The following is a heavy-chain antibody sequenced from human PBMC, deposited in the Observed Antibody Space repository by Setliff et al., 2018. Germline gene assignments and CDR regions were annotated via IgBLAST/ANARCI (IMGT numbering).Heavy chain of an antibody. CDR1: GFTFGDYT. Sequence: PGGSPRLSCATSGFTFGDYTMTWVRQAPGKGLEWIGEIIHSGSTNYNPSLKSRVTISMDTSKNQFSLKVSSVTAADTAVYYCARDDYGFWGQGTLVTVSS. D-gene: IGHD3-16*01. J-gene: IGHJ4*02. CDR2: IIHSGST. V-gene: IGHV4-34*12. CDR3: ARDDYGF.